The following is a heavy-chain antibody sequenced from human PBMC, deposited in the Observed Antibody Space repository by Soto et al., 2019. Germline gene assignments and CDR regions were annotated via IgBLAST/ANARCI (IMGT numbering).Heavy chain of an antibody. CDR2: ISGSGGST. J-gene: IGHJ5*02. V-gene: IGHV3-23*01. CDR1: GFSFSSYA. D-gene: IGHD2-15*01. Sequence: EVQLLESGGGLVQPGGSLRLSCAASGFSFSSYAMSWVRQAPGKGLEWVSAISGSGGSTYYADSVKGRFTISRDNSKNTLYLQMNSLRAEDTAIYYCAKDGARLQLYWFDPWGQGTLVTVSS. CDR3: AKDGARLQLYWFDP.